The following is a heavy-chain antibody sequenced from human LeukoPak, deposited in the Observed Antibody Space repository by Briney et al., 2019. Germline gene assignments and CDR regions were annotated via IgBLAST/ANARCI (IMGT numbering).Heavy chain of an antibody. CDR1: GFTFDDYG. D-gene: IGHD6-13*01. CDR3: ARSAAAGFSYYSYYLDV. Sequence: GGSLRLSCAASGFTFDDYGMSWVRQAPGKGLVWVSRINSDGSSTTYADSVKGRFTISRDNAKNTLYLQMNSLRAEDTAVYYCARSAAAGFSYYSYYLDVWGKGTTVTIFS. V-gene: IGHV3-74*01. J-gene: IGHJ6*03. CDR2: INSDGSST.